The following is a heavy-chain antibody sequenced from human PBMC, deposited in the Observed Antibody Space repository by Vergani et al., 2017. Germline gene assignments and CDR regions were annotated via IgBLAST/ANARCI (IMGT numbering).Heavy chain of an antibody. Sequence: QVQLVESGGGVVQPGRSLRLSCAASGFTFSSYAMHWVRQAPGKGLEWVAVISYDGSNKYYADSVKGRFTISRDNSKNTLYLQMNSLRAEDTAVYYCARDRGIAVAETYYYDYYYMDVWGKGTTVTVSS. CDR3: ARDRGIAVAETYYYDYYYMDV. CDR2: ISYDGSNK. V-gene: IGHV3-30-3*01. J-gene: IGHJ6*03. CDR1: GFTFSSYA. D-gene: IGHD6-19*01.